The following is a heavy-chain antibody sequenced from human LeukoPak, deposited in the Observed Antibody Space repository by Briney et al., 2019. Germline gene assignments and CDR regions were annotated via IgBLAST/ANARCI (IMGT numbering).Heavy chain of an antibody. CDR3: ARDISDYSGSYNWFDP. CDR2: NYTSGST. CDR1: GGSISFYY. D-gene: IGHD1-26*01. V-gene: IGHV4-4*07. J-gene: IGHJ5*02. Sequence: SETLSLTCTVSGGSISFYYWSWLRRPAGKGLEWIGRNYTSGSTNYNPSLKSRVTISVDKSKNQFSLKLNSVTAADTAVYYCARDISDYSGSYNWFDPWGQGTLVTVSS.